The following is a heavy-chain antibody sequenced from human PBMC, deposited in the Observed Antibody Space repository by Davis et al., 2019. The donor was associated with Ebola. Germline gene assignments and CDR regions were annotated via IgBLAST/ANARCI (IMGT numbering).Heavy chain of an antibody. V-gene: IGHV5-51*01. CDR2: IYPGDSDT. J-gene: IGHJ4*02. CDR3: ARQGTTSWDS. CDR1: GYSFTKYW. Sequence: PGGSLRLSCQASGYSFTKYWIGWVRQMPGKGLEWMGIIYPGDSDTRYSPSLLGQVIISADKSISTAYLQWNSLKASDTATYYCARQGTTSWDSWGQGTLVTVSS. D-gene: IGHD2-2*01.